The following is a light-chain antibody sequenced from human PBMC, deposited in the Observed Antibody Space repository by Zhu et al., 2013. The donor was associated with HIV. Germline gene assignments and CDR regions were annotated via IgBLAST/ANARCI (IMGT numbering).Light chain of an antibody. CDR1: QNINTK. V-gene: IGKV3-15*01. CDR3: HQYNNWPDT. J-gene: IGKJ3*01. Sequence: MTQSPATLSVSQGGRVTLSCWASQNINTKLAWYHQRPGQAPRLLIYDASTGAAGIPDRFSGSGTGTEFTLVIRGLQSDDVGVYFCHQYNNWPDTFGPGTKV. CDR2: DAS.